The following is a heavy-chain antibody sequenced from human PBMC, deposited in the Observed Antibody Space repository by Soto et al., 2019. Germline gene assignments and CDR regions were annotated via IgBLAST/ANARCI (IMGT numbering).Heavy chain of an antibody. V-gene: IGHV1-2*02. D-gene: IGHD3-3*01. Sequence: QVQLVQSGSEVKKPGTSVKVSCKASGYKFIDHYIHWVRQAPGQGLEWMGWINPQNGATSLSQKFKYRVIMTSDTSISTVFMELNNLRSDETALYYCARAPLIIGQITNLGEASPGILEYWGQGTPVTVSS. J-gene: IGHJ4*02. CDR2: INPQNGAT. CDR3: ARAPLIIGQITNLGEASPGILEY. CDR1: GYKFIDHY.